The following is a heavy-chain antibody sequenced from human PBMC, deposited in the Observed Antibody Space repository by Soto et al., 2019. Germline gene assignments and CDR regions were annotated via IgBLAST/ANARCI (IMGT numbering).Heavy chain of an antibody. CDR2: VSPYNGDT. J-gene: IGHJ3*02. CDR1: GYTFTTYG. D-gene: IGHD3-10*01. V-gene: IGHV1-18*04. Sequence: ASVKVSCKAFGYTFTTYGINWVRQAPGQGLEWMGWVSPYNGDTTYAQKVQGLFTMTTDTSTRTAYLELSSLRSEDTAVYYCARSKAPGSYYKAPNAFDIWAQGTMVTVSS. CDR3: ARSKAPGSYYKAPNAFDI.